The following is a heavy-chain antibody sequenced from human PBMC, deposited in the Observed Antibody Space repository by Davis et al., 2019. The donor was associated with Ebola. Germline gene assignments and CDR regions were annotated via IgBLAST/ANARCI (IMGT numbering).Heavy chain of an antibody. CDR2: ISVAGTT. Sequence: GESLKISCAASGFTLSSYDMYWVRQGTGNGLEWASSISVAGTTYYTDSVKGRFAISRDHAQNSLVLQMDSLRDGDTAVYYCARKKVPSGPWYLDLWGRGTLVTVSS. CDR1: GFTLSSYD. CDR3: ARKKVPSGPWYLDL. J-gene: IGHJ2*01. V-gene: IGHV3-13*01.